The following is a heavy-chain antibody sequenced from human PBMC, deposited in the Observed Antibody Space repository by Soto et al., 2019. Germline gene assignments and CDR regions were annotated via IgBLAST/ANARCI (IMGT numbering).Heavy chain of an antibody. Sequence: KPSETLSLTXAVYGGSFSGYYWSWIRQPPGKGLEWIGEINHSGSTNYNPSLKSRVTISVDTSKNQFSLKLSSVTAADTAVYYCASGVEEYCSGGSCYSGPVWVYWGQGTLVTVSS. V-gene: IGHV4-34*01. D-gene: IGHD2-15*01. CDR1: GGSFSGYY. J-gene: IGHJ4*02. CDR2: INHSGST. CDR3: ASGVEEYCSGGSCYSGPVWVY.